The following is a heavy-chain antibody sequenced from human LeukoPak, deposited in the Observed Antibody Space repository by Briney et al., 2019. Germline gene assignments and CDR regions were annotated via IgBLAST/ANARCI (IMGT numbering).Heavy chain of an antibody. D-gene: IGHD1-26*01. J-gene: IGHJ4*02. V-gene: IGHV3-20*04. Sequence: PGGSLRLSCAASGFTFDDYGMSWVRQAPGKGLEWVSGINWNGGSTGYADSVRGRFTISRDNAKNSLYLQMNSLRAEDTALYYCARGGQVSTGAYFDYWGQGTQVTVSS. CDR2: INWNGGST. CDR1: GFTFDDYG. CDR3: ARGGQVSTGAYFDY.